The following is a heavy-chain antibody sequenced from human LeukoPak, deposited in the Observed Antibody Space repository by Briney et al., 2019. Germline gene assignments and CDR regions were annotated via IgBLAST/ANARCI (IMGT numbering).Heavy chain of an antibody. J-gene: IGHJ4*02. CDR3: ARGLYCSSTSCYYFDY. Sequence: ASVKVSCKASGYTFTSYGISWVRQAPGQGLEWMGWISAYNGNTNYAQKLQGRVTMTTDTSTSTAYMELRSLRSDGTAVYYCARGLYCSSTSCYYFDYWGQGTLVTVSS. CDR2: ISAYNGNT. D-gene: IGHD2-2*01. CDR1: GYTFTSYG. V-gene: IGHV1-18*01.